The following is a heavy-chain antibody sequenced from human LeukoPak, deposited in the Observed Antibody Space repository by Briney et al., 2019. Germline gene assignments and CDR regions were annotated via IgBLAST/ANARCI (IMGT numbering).Heavy chain of an antibody. CDR1: GGSISTYY. Sequence: PSETLSLTCTVSGGSISTYYWSWIRQPPGKGLEWIGYIYYTGSTTYNPSLRSRVAISIETSKNKFSLRLNSVTAADTAVYYCARGRGDSRGTSFDYWGQGTLVTVSS. CDR3: ARGRGDSRGTSFDY. CDR2: IYYTGST. J-gene: IGHJ4*02. V-gene: IGHV4-59*01. D-gene: IGHD3-22*01.